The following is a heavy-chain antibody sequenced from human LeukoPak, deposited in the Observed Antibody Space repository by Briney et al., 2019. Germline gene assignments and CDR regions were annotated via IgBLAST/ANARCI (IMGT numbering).Heavy chain of an antibody. V-gene: IGHV4-34*01. Sequence: SETLSLTCAVYGGSFSGYYWSWIRQPPGKGLEWIGEINHSGSTNYNPSLKSRVTISVDTSKNQLSLKLSSVTAADTAVYYCARALKYYYDSSGRFDYWGQGTLVTVSS. J-gene: IGHJ4*02. CDR3: ARALKYYYDSSGRFDY. CDR1: GGSFSGYY. CDR2: INHSGST. D-gene: IGHD3-22*01.